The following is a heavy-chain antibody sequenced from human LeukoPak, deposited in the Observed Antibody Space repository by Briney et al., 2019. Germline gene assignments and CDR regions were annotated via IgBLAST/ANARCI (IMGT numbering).Heavy chain of an antibody. Sequence: SQTLSLTCAISGDSVSSNSAAWNWIRQSPSRGLEWLGRTYYRSKWYNDYAVSVKSRITINPDTSKNQFSLQLNSVTPEDTAVYYCARECGEQWLNYYYYYMDVWGKGTTVTVSS. CDR2: TYYRSKWYN. CDR1: GDSVSSNSAA. V-gene: IGHV6-1*01. D-gene: IGHD6-19*01. J-gene: IGHJ6*03. CDR3: ARECGEQWLNYYYYYMDV.